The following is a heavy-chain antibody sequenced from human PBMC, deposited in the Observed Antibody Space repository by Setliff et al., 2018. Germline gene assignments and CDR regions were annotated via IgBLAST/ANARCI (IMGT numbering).Heavy chain of an antibody. J-gene: IGHJ5*02. CDR2: ISGTGNSR. V-gene: IGHV3-23*01. Sequence: GSLRLSCAASGFMFNSYLLTWVRQAPGKGLEWLSTISGTGNSRFYAASVKSRFTISRDNSKNTLYLQINNLRLEDTAVYYCAKAPQAGDGKAFHLWGQGTPVTVSS. CDR3: AKAPQAGDGKAFHL. D-gene: IGHD3-10*01. CDR1: GFMFNSYL.